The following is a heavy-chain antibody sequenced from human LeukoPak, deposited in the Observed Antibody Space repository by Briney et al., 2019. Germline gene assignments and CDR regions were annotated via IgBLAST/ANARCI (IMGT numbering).Heavy chain of an antibody. V-gene: IGHV4-39*01. J-gene: IGHJ6*03. Sequence: PSETLSLTCTVSGGSISSSSYYWGWIRQPPGKGLEWIGSIYYSGSTYYNPSLKSRVTVSVDTSKNQFSLKLSSVTAADTAVYYCATSRYGSGSYLRYYYYYMDVWGKGTTVTISS. CDR3: ATSRYGSGSYLRYYYYYMDV. CDR1: GGSISSSSYY. D-gene: IGHD3-10*01. CDR2: IYYSGST.